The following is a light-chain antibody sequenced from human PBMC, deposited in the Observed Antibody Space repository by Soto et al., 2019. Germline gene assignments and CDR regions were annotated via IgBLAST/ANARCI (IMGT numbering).Light chain of an antibody. CDR2: GVT. Sequence: QSALTQPRSVSGSPGQSVTLSCTGTSSDVGGYSYASWYQQRPGEAPKLMIYGVTKRPSGVPDRFSGSKSGNTASLTISGLQAEDEVDYYCCSYAGGFIFVFGTGTKVTVL. CDR3: CSYAGGFIFV. V-gene: IGLV2-11*01. CDR1: SSDVGGYSY. J-gene: IGLJ1*01.